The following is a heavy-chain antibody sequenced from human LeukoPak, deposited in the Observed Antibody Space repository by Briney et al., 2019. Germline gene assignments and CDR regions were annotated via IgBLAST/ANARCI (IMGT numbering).Heavy chain of an antibody. CDR1: GFIFNTNG. CDR3: ARVVYWSLDY. J-gene: IGHJ4*02. Sequence: GGSLRLSCAISGFIFNTNGMNWVRQSPGKGLEWLATIAGDDDSTYYAYSVKGRFAISRDNSKNTVFLHMNSLRVEDTAVYYCARVVYWSLDYWGQGTPVTVSS. CDR2: IAGDDDST. D-gene: IGHD1-1*01. V-gene: IGHV3-23*01.